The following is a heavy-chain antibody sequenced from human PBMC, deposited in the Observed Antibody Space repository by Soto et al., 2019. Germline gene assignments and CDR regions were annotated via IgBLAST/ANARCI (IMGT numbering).Heavy chain of an antibody. V-gene: IGHV5-10-1*01. CDR1: GFTFTNYW. CDR3: ASDTAMVTDYYGMDV. J-gene: IGHJ6*02. CDR2: IDPSDSYT. Sequence: PGESLKISCRGSGFTFTNYWIAWVRQMPGKGLEWMERIDPSDSYTNYSPSFQGHVTISADKSISTAYLQWSSLKASDTAMYYCASDTAMVTDYYGMDVWGQGTTVTVSS. D-gene: IGHD5-18*01.